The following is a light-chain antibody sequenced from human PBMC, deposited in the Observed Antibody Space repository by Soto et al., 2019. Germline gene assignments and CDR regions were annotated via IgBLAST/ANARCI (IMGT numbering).Light chain of an antibody. V-gene: IGLV2-14*01. CDR3: SSYTSSSTLYA. Sequence: QSVLTQPASVSGSPGQSITISCTGTSSDVGGYNYVSWYQQHPGKAPKLMIYEVSNRPSGVSNRFSGSKSGNTASLTISGVQAEDEADFYCSSYTSSSTLYAFGTGTKLTVL. CDR1: SSDVGGYNY. CDR2: EVS. J-gene: IGLJ1*01.